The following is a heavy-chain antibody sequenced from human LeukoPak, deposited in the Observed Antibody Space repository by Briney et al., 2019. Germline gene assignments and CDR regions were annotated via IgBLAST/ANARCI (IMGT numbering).Heavy chain of an antibody. J-gene: IGHJ2*01. CDR2: ISSSSSYI. CDR1: GFTFSSYS. Sequence: PGGSLRLSCAASGFTFSSYSMNWVRQAPGKGLEWVSSISSSSSYIYYADSVKGRFTISRDNAKNSLYLQMNSLRAEDTAVYYCARSPRRYCSGGSCYTNWYFDLWGRGTLVTVSS. V-gene: IGHV3-21*01. D-gene: IGHD2-15*01. CDR3: ARSPRRYCSGGSCYTNWYFDL.